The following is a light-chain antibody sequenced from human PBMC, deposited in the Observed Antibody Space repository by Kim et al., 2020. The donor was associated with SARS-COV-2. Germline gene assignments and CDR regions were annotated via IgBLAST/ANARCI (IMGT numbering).Light chain of an antibody. CDR3: SSYGGNNNVV. Sequence: GQSVTISCTGTSSDVGTYNYVSWYRNHPGKAPKLIIYEVSKRPSGVPDRFSGSKSGNTASLTVSGLQAEDEADYYCSSYGGNNNVVFGGGTQLTVL. CDR1: SSDVGTYNY. J-gene: IGLJ3*02. V-gene: IGLV2-8*01. CDR2: EVS.